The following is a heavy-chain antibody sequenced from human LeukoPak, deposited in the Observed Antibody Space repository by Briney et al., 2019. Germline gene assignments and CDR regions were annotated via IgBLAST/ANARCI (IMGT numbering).Heavy chain of an antibody. Sequence: PSQTLSLTCTVSGGSISSGDYYWRWIRQPPGKGLEWIGYTYYSGSTYYNPSLKSRVTISVDTSKNQFSLKLSSVTAADTAVYYCARELRYFDWLYFDYWGQGTLVTVSS. J-gene: IGHJ4*02. CDR1: GGSISSGDYY. CDR3: ARELRYFDWLYFDY. CDR2: TYYSGST. V-gene: IGHV4-30-4*01. D-gene: IGHD3-9*01.